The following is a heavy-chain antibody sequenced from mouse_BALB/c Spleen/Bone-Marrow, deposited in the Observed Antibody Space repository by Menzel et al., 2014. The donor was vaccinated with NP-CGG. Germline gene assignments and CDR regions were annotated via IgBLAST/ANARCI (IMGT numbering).Heavy chain of an antibody. V-gene: IGHV5-6-4*01. Sequence: EVQRVESGGGLVKPGGSLKLSCAASGFTFSSYTMSWVRQTPEKRLEWVATISSGGSYTYYPDSVKGRFTISRDNAKNTLYLQMSSLKSEDTAMYYCTRERETRYAMDYWGQGTSVTVSS. CDR3: TRERETRYAMDY. CDR1: GFTFSSYT. J-gene: IGHJ4*01. CDR2: ISSGGSYT.